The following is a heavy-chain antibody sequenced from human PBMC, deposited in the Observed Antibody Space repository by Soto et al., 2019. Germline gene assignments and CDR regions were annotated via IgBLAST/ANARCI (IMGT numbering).Heavy chain of an antibody. V-gene: IGHV3-33*01. CDR1: GFTFSSYG. CDR3: ARGNSSNRTHYYGMDV. D-gene: IGHD6-13*01. CDR2: IWYDGSNK. Sequence: PGGSLRLSCAASGFTFSSYGMHWVRQAPGKGLEWVAVIWYDGSNKYYADSVKGRFTISRDNSKNTLYLQMNSLRAEDTAVYYCARGNSSNRTHYYGMDVWGQGTTVTVSS. J-gene: IGHJ6*02.